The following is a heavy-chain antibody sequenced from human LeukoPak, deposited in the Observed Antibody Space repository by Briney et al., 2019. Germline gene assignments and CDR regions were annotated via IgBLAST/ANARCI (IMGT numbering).Heavy chain of an antibody. CDR2: INPNSGNT. D-gene: IGHD3-22*01. Sequence: GASVKVSCKAAGYTFTGYYMHWVRQAPGQGLEWMGWINPNSGNTGYAQKFQGRVTMTRNTSISTAYMELSSLRSEDTAVYYCARAPSRGSKRITMIVVLYYYYMDVWGKGTTVTISS. V-gene: IGHV1-8*01. CDR3: ARAPSRGSKRITMIVVLYYYYMDV. J-gene: IGHJ6*03. CDR1: GYTFTGYY.